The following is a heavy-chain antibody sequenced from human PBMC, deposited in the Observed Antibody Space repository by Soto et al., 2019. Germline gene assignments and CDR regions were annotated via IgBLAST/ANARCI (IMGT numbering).Heavy chain of an antibody. V-gene: IGHV3-30*18. J-gene: IGHJ4*02. CDR2: ISYDGGSK. CDR3: AKEQLAMTVVVADYFDS. Sequence: VQLVESGGGVVQPGKSLRLSCAASGFTFSTYGIHWVRQAPGKGLEWVALISYDGGSKYYGDSVKGRFIISRDNSHNTVSQQMNSLRADDTAVYFCAKEQLAMTVVVADYFDSWGQGTLVTVSS. D-gene: IGHD3-22*01. CDR1: GFTFSTYG.